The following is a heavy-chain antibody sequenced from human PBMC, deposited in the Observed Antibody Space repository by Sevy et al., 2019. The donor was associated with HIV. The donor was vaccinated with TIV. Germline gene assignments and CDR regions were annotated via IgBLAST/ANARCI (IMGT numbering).Heavy chain of an antibody. CDR1: GFIFSNYG. V-gene: IGHV3-30*18. D-gene: IGHD3-3*01. J-gene: IGHJ6*02. Sequence: GGSLRLSCAASGFIFSNYGMEWVRQAPGKGLEWVAVISFDGSNKYYADSVKGRFTISRENSKNTVYLQMNSLRTEDTALYYCAKLGEWLFMPNYYYGMDVWGQGTTVTVSS. CDR3: AKLGEWLFMPNYYYGMDV. CDR2: ISFDGSNK.